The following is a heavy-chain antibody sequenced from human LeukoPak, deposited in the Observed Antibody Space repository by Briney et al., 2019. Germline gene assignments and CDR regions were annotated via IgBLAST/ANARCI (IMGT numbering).Heavy chain of an antibody. Sequence: GGSLRLSCAASGFTFSSYAMSWVRQAPGKGLEWVSAISGSGGSTYYADSVKGRFTISRDNAKNSLYLQMNSLRAEDTALYYCARGTEDYGGNSGYFQHWGQGTLVTVSS. CDR2: ISGSGGST. CDR1: GFTFSSYA. D-gene: IGHD4-23*01. CDR3: ARGTEDYGGNSGYFQH. V-gene: IGHV3-23*01. J-gene: IGHJ1*01.